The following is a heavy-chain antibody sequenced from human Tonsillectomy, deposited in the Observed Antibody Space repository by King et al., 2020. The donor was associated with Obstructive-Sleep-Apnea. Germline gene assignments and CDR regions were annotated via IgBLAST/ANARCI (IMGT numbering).Heavy chain of an antibody. Sequence: QLQESGPGLVKPSGTLSLTCAVSGGSISSSNWWSWVRQPPGKGLEWIGEIYHSGRTNYNPSLKSRVTISVDQSKNQFSLKLSSVTAADTAVYYLARVGAYYYYYGMDVWGQGTTVTVSS. CDR2: IYHSGRT. CDR1: GGSISSSNW. J-gene: IGHJ6*02. V-gene: IGHV4-4*02. CDR3: ARVGAYYYYYGMDV. D-gene: IGHD1-26*01.